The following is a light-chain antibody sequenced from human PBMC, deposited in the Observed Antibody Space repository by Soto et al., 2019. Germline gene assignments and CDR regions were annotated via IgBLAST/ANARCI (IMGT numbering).Light chain of an antibody. CDR3: CSYAGSSTV. V-gene: IGLV2-23*03. J-gene: IGLJ1*01. CDR2: EGS. Sequence: QSALTQPASVSGSPGQSITIPCTGTSSDVGNYNLVSWYQHHPGKAPKLIIYEGSRRPSGVSNRFSGSKSGNTASLTVSGLQAEDEADYYCCSYAGSSTVFGTGTKLTVL. CDR1: SSDVGNYNL.